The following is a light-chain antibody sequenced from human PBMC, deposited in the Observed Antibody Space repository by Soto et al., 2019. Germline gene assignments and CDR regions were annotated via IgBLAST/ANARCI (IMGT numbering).Light chain of an antibody. CDR3: QQYSTQSPPT. V-gene: IGKV1-13*02. CDR2: DAS. CDR1: QGISNY. J-gene: IGKJ4*01. Sequence: AIQLTQSPSSLSASVDDRVTITCRSSQGISNYLAWYQQRPGKAPKLLIYDASSLNSGVPSRFSGSQSGTEFTLTITSLLPDDFATYYCQQYSTQSPPTVGGGTKVDIK.